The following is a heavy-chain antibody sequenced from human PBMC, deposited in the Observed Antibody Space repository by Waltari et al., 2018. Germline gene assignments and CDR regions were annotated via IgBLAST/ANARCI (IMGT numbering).Heavy chain of an antibody. D-gene: IGHD3-22*01. J-gene: IGHJ4*02. CDR2: VYWDDDK. CDR1: GFSITTPAQG. V-gene: IGHV2-5*02. Sequence: QITLKESGPTLVKPTQTLTLTCSFSGFSITTPAQGVAWIRQPPGRALEWLALVYWDDDKRYSPFFKNRLTITKDTFKNQVVLTVTNMDPVDTATYYCVHRQPGPRAYNYDTKGYYFNYWGQGSLVTVSS. CDR3: VHRQPGPRAYNYDTKGYYFNY.